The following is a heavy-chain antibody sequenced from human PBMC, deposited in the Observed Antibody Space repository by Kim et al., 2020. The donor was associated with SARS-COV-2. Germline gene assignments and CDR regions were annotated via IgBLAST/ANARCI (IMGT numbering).Heavy chain of an antibody. J-gene: IGHJ4*02. Sequence: GGSPRLSCAASGFTYSSYAMSWVRQAPGKGLEWVSTVSHNGGHTYYADSVKGRFTISRDNSKNTLYLQMNSLRGEDTAVYYCAKAENIAGAFDYWGQGTLVTVSS. CDR3: AKAENIAGAFDY. V-gene: IGHV3-23*01. CDR1: GFTYSSYA. D-gene: IGHD6-19*01. CDR2: VSHNGGHT.